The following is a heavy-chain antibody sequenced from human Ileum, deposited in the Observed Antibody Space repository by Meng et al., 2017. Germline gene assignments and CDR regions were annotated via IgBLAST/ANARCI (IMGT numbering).Heavy chain of an antibody. CDR1: GFTFSSYE. Sequence: GGSLRLSCAASGFTFSSYEMNWVRQAPGKGLEWVSYISSSGSTIYYADSVKGRFTISRDNAKNSLYLQMNSLRAEDTAVYYCARDGSYYYGSSGYHIRYFDYWGQGTLVTGYS. D-gene: IGHD3-22*01. J-gene: IGHJ4*02. V-gene: IGHV3-48*03. CDR2: ISSSGSTI. CDR3: ARDGSYYYGSSGYHIRYFDY.